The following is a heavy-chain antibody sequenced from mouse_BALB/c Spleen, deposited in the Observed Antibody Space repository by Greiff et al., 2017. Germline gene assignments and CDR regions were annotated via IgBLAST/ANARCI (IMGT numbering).Heavy chain of an antibody. Sequence: EVQVVESGGGLVKPGGSLKLSCAASGFTFSSYAMSWVRQTPEKRLEWVASISSGGSTYYPDSVKGRFTISRDNARNILYLQMSSLRSEDTAMYYCARERFYAMDYWGQGTSVTVSS. J-gene: IGHJ4*01. CDR1: GFTFSSYA. V-gene: IGHV5-6-5*01. CDR2: ISSGGST. CDR3: ARERFYAMDY.